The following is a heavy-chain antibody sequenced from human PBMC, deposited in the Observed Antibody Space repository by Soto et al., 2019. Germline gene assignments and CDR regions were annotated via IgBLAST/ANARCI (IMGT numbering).Heavy chain of an antibody. CDR2: ISSSSSDI. CDR1: GFTFSSYS. Sequence: PGGSLRLSCAASGFTFSSYSMNWVRQAPGKGLEWVSYISSSSSDIYYADSVNGRFTVSRDNAKNSLYLQMNSLRAEDTAVYYCAREGSYSNSWWYNWFDPWGQGTLVTVSS. J-gene: IGHJ5*02. CDR3: AREGSYSNSWWYNWFDP. V-gene: IGHV3-21*05. D-gene: IGHD6-13*01.